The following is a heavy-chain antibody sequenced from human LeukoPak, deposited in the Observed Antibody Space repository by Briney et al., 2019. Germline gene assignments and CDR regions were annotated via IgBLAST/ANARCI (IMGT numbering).Heavy chain of an antibody. CDR2: IRYEGSNK. CDR3: SKADSSGIDY. CDR1: GFTFSSYG. Sequence: PGGSLRLSCAAPGFTFSSYGMHWVRQAPGKGLEGVAFIRYEGSNKYYADSVKGRFTISRDNSKNTLYLQMNSLRAEDTAVYYCSKADSSGIDYWGQGTLVTVSS. V-gene: IGHV3-30*02. D-gene: IGHD6-19*01. J-gene: IGHJ4*02.